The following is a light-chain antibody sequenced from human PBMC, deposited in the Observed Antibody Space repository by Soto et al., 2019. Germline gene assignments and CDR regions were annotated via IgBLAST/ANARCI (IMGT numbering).Light chain of an antibody. V-gene: IGKV3-11*01. CDR2: DAS. Sequence: EICLAQSPATLSLSPGDRATLSCRASQSVSSYLAWYQQKPGQAPRLLIYDASNRATGIPARFSGSGSGTDLTLTISSLEPEAFAVYYCQQRSNWPRLTFGGGTKVDIK. J-gene: IGKJ4*01. CDR1: QSVSSY. CDR3: QQRSNWPRLT.